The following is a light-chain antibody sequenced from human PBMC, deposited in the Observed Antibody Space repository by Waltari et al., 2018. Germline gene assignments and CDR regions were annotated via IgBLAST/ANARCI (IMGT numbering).Light chain of an antibody. CDR1: QSVSSY. V-gene: IGKV3-11*01. Sequence: EIVLTQSPVTLSLSPGERATLSCRASQSVSSYLAWYQQKPGQAPRLLIYDASNRATGIPARFSGSGSGTDFTLTISSLEPEDFALYYCQQRSSWPPITFGQGTRLEIK. CDR3: QQRSSWPPIT. J-gene: IGKJ5*01. CDR2: DAS.